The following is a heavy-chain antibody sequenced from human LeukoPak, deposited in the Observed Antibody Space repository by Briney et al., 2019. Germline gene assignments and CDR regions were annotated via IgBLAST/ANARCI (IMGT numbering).Heavy chain of an antibody. V-gene: IGHV3-30*18. D-gene: IGHD6-19*01. J-gene: IGHJ4*02. Sequence: PGGSLRLSCAASGFTFSSYGMHWVRQAPGKGLEWVAVILYDGSNKYYADSVKGRFTISRDNSKNTLYLQMNRLRAEDTAVYYCAKGTVEKWLVPFDCWGQGTLVTVSS. CDR3: AKGTVEKWLVPFDC. CDR2: ILYDGSNK. CDR1: GFTFSSYG.